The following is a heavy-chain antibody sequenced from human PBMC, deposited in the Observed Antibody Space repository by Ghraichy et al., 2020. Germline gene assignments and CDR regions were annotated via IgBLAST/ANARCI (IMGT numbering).Heavy chain of an antibody. CDR2: IKPDGRDT. D-gene: IGHD3-9*01. Sequence: GGSLRLSCAASGFTFSGYCMSWVRQTPGKGLEWVANIKPDGRDTYYVDSVKGRFTISRDNAKNSLYLQMNSLRAEDMAVYYCARGPTNILIGYPVDSWGQGTLVTVSS. CDR1: GFTFSGYC. V-gene: IGHV3-7*01. J-gene: IGHJ4*02. CDR3: ARGPTNILIGYPVDS.